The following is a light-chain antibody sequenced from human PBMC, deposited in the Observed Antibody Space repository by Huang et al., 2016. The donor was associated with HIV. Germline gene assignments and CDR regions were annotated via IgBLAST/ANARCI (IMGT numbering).Light chain of an antibody. Sequence: IVLTQSPGTLSVSPGERAALSCRASQSISRSYLVWYQQKPVKAPRLLIYGSSSRATGVPDRFRCSGSGRDFTLTISILEPEDFAVYFCQQYHSSPVTFGQGTRLEIK. CDR1: QSISRSY. CDR3: QQYHSSPVT. CDR2: GSS. J-gene: IGKJ5*01. V-gene: IGKV3-20*01.